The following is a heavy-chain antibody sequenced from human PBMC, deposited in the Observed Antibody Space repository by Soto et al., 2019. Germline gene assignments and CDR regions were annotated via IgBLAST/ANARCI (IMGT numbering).Heavy chain of an antibody. J-gene: IGHJ6*02. V-gene: IGHV4-31*03. CDR1: GGSISNGGYY. CDR2: IYYSGST. Sequence: PSETLSLTCTVSGGSISNGGYYCTWIRQHPGKGLEWIGYIYYSGSTYYNPSLKSRVTISVDTSKNQFSLKLTSVTAADTAVYYCARDVTDFWSGHEGMDVWGQGTTVTVSS. D-gene: IGHD3-3*01. CDR3: ARDVTDFWSGHEGMDV.